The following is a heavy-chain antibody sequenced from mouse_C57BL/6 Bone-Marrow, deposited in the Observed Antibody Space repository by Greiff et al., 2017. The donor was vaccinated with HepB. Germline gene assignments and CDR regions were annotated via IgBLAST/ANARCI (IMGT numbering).Heavy chain of an antibody. CDR1: GYTFTSYW. CDR2: IHPSDSDT. Sequence: QVQLQQPGAELVKPGASVKVSCKASGYTFTSYWMHWVKQRPGQGLEWIGRIHPSDSDTNYNQKFKGKATLTVDKSSSTAYMQLSILTSEDSAVYYWAIWPHYYGRGYAMDYWGQGTSVTVSS. J-gene: IGHJ4*01. CDR3: AIWPHYYGRGYAMDY. D-gene: IGHD1-1*01. V-gene: IGHV1-74*01.